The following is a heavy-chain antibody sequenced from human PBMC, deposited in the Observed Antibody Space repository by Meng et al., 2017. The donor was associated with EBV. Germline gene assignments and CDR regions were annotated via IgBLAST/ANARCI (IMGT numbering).Heavy chain of an antibody. CDR2: IIPAGGNT. D-gene: IGHD1/OR15-1a*01. J-gene: IGHJ4*02. V-gene: IGHV1-46*01. Sequence: VQLVHSGAEVKQPGASVKVSCKASGYTFTSYYLHWVRQAPGQGLEWMGIIIPAGGNTNYAQKFRGRFTMTRDTSTSTVYMDLSILTSEDTAVYYCVRELVGGTFDYWGQGTLVTVSS. CDR3: VRELVGGTFDY. CDR1: GYTFTSYY.